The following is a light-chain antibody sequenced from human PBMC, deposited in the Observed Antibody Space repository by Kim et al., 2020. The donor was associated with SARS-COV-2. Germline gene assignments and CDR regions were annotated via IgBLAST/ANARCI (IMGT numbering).Light chain of an antibody. CDR2: DAS. CDR3: QQRSMWPLT. Sequence: LSPEESATLSSSASHSVYGHLAWHQQKPGQAPRLLIYDASNRAAGIPARFSGSGSGTDFTLTISSLEPEDFAVYYCQQRSMWPLTFGGGTKVDIK. CDR1: HSVYGH. V-gene: IGKV3-11*01. J-gene: IGKJ4*01.